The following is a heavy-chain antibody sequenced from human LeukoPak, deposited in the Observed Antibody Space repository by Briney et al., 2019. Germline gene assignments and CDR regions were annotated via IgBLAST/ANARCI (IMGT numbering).Heavy chain of an antibody. J-gene: IGHJ4*02. CDR3: APRIAAAGTSRDQIDY. V-gene: IGHV3-23*01. CDR1: GFTFSSYA. Sequence: GGSLRLSCAASGFTFSSYAMSWVRQAPGKGLEWVSAISGSGGSTYYADSVKGRFTISRDNSKNMLYLQMNSLRAEDTAVYYRAPRIAAAGTSRDQIDYWGQGTLVTVSS. D-gene: IGHD6-13*01. CDR2: ISGSGGST.